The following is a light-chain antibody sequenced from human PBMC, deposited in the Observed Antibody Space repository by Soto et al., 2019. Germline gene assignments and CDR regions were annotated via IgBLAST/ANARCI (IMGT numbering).Light chain of an antibody. Sequence: QSVLTQPTSVSGAPGQTVTISCAGSSSNIGAGYEIHWYQQIPGAVPKLLIYGNSNRPSGVPDRFFGSKSDTSASLAITGLQAEDEADYYCQSYDNSLRVSVFGGGTKLTVL. CDR1: SSNIGAGYE. V-gene: IGLV1-40*01. J-gene: IGLJ2*01. CDR2: GNS. CDR3: QSYDNSLRVSV.